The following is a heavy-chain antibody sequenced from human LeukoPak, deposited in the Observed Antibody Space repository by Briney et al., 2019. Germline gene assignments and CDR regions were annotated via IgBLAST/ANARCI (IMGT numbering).Heavy chain of an antibody. J-gene: IGHJ6*03. CDR2: ISSSGGST. V-gene: IGHV3-64*01. CDR3: ARAGSGIVVVPAAMDYYYYMDV. D-gene: IGHD2-2*01. CDR1: GFTFSSYA. Sequence: AWGSLRLSCAASGFTFSSYAMHWVRQAPGKGLEYVSVISSSGGSTYYANSVKGRFTISRDNSKNTLYLQMGSLRAEDMAVYYCARAGSGIVVVPAAMDYYYYMDVWGKGTTVTVS.